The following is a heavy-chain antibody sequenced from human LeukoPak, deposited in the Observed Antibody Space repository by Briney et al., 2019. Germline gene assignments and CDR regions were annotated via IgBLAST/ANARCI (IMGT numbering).Heavy chain of an antibody. Sequence: SETLSLTCTVFGGSISSYYWSWIRQPAGKGLEWIGRIYTSGSTNYNPSLKSRVTMSVDTSKNQFSLKLSSVTAADTAVYYCARDSEYYYGSGHHGYFDYWGQGTLVTVSS. CDR2: IYTSGST. J-gene: IGHJ4*02. V-gene: IGHV4-4*07. CDR3: ARDSEYYYGSGHHGYFDY. CDR1: GGSISSYY. D-gene: IGHD3-10*01.